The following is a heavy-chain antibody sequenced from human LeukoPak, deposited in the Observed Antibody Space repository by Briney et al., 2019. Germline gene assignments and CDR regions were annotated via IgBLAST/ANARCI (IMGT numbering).Heavy chain of an antibody. CDR3: ARDGPLGGYYGMDV. CDR1: GASFSGYY. J-gene: IGHJ6*02. V-gene: IGHV4-34*01. D-gene: IGHD3-3*01. CDR2: INHSGST. Sequence: WETQSLTCALYGASFSGYYWSWIRQPPGKGMEWIGEINHSGSTNYNPSLKSRVTISVDTSKNQFSLKLSSVTAADTAVYYCARDGPLGGYYGMDVWGQGTTVTVSS.